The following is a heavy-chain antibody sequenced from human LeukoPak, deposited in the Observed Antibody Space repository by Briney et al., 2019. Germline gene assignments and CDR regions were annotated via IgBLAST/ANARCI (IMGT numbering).Heavy chain of an antibody. CDR2: IIPIFGTA. J-gene: IGHJ4*02. CDR3: AREGGYYDSSGYFDY. V-gene: IGHV1-69*05. CDR1: GGTFSSYA. Sequence: SVKVSCKASGGTFSSYAISWVRQAPGQGLEWIGGIIPIFGTANYAQKFQGRVTITTDESTSTAYMELSSLRSEDTAVYYCAREGGYYDSSGYFDYWGQGTLVNVSS. D-gene: IGHD3-22*01.